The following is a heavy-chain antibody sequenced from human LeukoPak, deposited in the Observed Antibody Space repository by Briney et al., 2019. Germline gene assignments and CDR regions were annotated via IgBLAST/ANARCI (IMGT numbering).Heavy chain of an antibody. V-gene: IGHV1-69*04. CDR2: IIPILGIA. CDR3: ARNSGVTAYYYYGMDV. D-gene: IGHD3-10*01. Sequence: SVRVSCKASGGTFSIYAISWVRHAPGQGREWMGRIIPILGIANYAQKFQGRVTITADKSTSTAYMELSSLRSEDTAVYYCARNSGVTAYYYYGMDVWGQGTTVTVSS. J-gene: IGHJ6*02. CDR1: GGTFSIYA.